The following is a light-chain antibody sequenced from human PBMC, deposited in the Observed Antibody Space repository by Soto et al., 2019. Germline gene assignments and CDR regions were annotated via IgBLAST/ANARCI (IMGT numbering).Light chain of an antibody. CDR2: AVS. Sequence: QSALTQPASVSGSPGQSITISCTGTSSDVGGYNYVSWYQHHPGKAPKLMIYAVSHRPSGVSNRFSGSKSGNTASLNISGLQAEDEADYFCTSYTSISTLVFGAGTKLTVL. CDR3: TSYTSISTLV. CDR1: SSDVGGYNY. V-gene: IGLV2-14*03. J-gene: IGLJ1*01.